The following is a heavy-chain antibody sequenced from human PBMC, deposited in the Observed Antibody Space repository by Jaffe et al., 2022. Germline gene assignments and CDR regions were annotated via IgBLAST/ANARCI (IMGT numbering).Heavy chain of an antibody. V-gene: IGHV4-59*01. CDR3: ARSQSDRYYYYYMDV. Sequence: QVQLQESGPGLVKPSETLSLTCTVSGGSISSYYWSWIRQPPGKGLEWIGYIYYSGSTNYNPSLKSRVTISVDTSKNQFSLKLSSVTAADTAVYYCARSQSDRYYYYYMDVWGKGTTVTVSS. D-gene: IGHD2-15*01. CDR2: IYYSGST. J-gene: IGHJ6*03. CDR1: GGSISSYY.